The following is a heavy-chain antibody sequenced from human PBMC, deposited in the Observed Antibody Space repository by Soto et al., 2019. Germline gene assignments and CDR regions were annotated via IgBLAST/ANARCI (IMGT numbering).Heavy chain of an antibody. CDR2: ISAYNGNT. J-gene: IGHJ3*02. D-gene: IGHD3-22*01. V-gene: IGHV1-18*01. CDR3: ARFTMIVAVIGNAFDI. Sequence: ASVKVSCKASGYTFTSYGISWVRQAPGQGLEWMGWISAYNGNTNYAQKLQGRVTMTTDTSTSTAYMELRSLRSDDTAVYYCARFTMIVAVIGNAFDIWGQGTMVTVSS. CDR1: GYTFTSYG.